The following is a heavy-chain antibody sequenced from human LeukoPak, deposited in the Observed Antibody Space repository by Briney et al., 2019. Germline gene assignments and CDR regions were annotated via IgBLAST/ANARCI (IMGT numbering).Heavy chain of an antibody. D-gene: IGHD3/OR15-3a*01. V-gene: IGHV3-9*01. CDR1: GFIFNNYA. CDR2: ITWHSESM. J-gene: IGHJ4*02. CDR3: VAVPETDFWTGFYLGY. Sequence: GGSLRLSCAGSGFIFNNYAMHWVRQPPGKGLEWVSGITWHSESMDYADSVRGRFTVSRDNSKNSLYLQMSSLRVEDTALYYCVAVPETDFWTGFYLGYWGQGTLVTVSS.